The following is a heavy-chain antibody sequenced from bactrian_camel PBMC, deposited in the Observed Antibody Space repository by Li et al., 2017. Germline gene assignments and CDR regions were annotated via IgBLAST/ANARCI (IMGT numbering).Heavy chain of an antibody. CDR1: GYC. CDR2: FYSAARST. D-gene: IGHD2*01. CDR3: AARKVARGSHFSLGRAPALRRDEYNF. V-gene: IGHV3S54*01. Sequence: HVQLVESGGGSVQVGGSLRLSCTGSGYCMGWFRQSPGKEREMIASFYSAARSTMYVDSVKGRFTISQDNSKNTLFLQMNVLRPEDTAMYYCAARKVARGSHFSLGRAPALRRDEYNFWGQGTQVTVS. J-gene: IGHJ4*01.